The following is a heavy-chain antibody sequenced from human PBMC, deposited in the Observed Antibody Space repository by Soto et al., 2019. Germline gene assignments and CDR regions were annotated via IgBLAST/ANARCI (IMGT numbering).Heavy chain of an antibody. J-gene: IGHJ1*01. V-gene: IGHV4-39*01. Sequence: SETLSLTCTVSGGSISSGPSYWGWIRQPPGQGLEWVGSIYYLGNTYYNSSLGSRVVISVDKSKNQFSLKLSSVTAADTAVYYCAGLYPYESSGYHLTYWAQRTQVTVSS. CDR3: AGLYPYESSGYHLTY. CDR1: GGSISSGPSY. CDR2: IYYLGNT. D-gene: IGHD3-22*01.